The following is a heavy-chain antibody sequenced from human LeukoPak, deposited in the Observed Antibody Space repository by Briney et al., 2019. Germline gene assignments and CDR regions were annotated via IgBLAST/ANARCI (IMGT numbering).Heavy chain of an antibody. V-gene: IGHV3-53*01. Sequence: PGVSLRLSCAASGFTVSSNYMSWVRQAPGKGLEWVSVHYSGGSTFYADSVKGRFTISRDNAKNTLYLQMNGLRAEDTAVYYCVRDTRGPCNGGSCFWYYFDDWGQGTLVTVSS. CDR1: GFTVSSNY. J-gene: IGHJ4*02. D-gene: IGHD2-15*01. CDR2: HYSGGST. CDR3: VRDTRGPCNGGSCFWYYFDD.